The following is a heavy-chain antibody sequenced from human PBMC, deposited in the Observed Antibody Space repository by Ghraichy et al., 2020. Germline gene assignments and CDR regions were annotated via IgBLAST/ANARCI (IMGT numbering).Heavy chain of an antibody. CDR1: GYPFTSYG. CDR3: ARSITMVRGAPPRYYGMDV. Sequence: ASVKVSCKASGYPFTSYGISWVRQAPGQGLEWMGWISAYNGNTNYAQKLQGRVTMTTDTSTSTAYMELRSLRSDDTAVYYCARSITMVRGAPPRYYGMDVWGQGTTVTVSS. D-gene: IGHD3-10*01. J-gene: IGHJ6*02. CDR2: ISAYNGNT. V-gene: IGHV1-18*01.